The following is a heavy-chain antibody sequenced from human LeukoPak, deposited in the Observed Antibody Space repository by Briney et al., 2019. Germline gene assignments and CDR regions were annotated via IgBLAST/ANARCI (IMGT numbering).Heavy chain of an antibody. V-gene: IGHV4-34*01. D-gene: IGHD3-3*01. J-gene: IGHJ3*02. CDR1: GGSFSGYY. Sequence: PSETLSLTCAVYGGSFSGYYWSWIRQPPGKGLEWIGEINHSGSTNYNPSLKGRVTISVDTSMNQFSLKLSSVTAADTAVYYCARGTYDFWSGYYRARAFDIWGQGTMVTVSS. CDR3: ARGTYDFWSGYYRARAFDI. CDR2: INHSGST.